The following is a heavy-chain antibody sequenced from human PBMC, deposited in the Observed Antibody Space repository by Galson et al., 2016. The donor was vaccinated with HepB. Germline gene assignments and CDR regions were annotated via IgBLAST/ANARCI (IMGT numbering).Heavy chain of an antibody. CDR3: ARDFRAVNRLKMDV. V-gene: IGHV3-48*03. Sequence: SLRLSCAASGFTFNNYWMTWVRQAPGKGLEWVSYISSNGYTTYYADSVKGRFTISRDNAKNSLCLQMNSLRAEDTAVYYCARDFRAVNRLKMDVWGQGTTVTVSS. CDR1: GFTFNNYW. J-gene: IGHJ6*02. CDR2: ISSNGYTT. D-gene: IGHD3-10*01.